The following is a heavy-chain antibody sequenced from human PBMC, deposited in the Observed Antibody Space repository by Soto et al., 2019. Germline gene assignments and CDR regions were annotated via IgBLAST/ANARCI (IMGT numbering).Heavy chain of an antibody. CDR3: ARYHTARASGYPLSPAYYYYVIDV. D-gene: IGHD5-12*01. V-gene: IGHV4-59*01. CDR2: IYYNGST. Sequence: QVQLQESAPGLVKPSETLSLTCTVSGGSISSYCWSWIRQPPGKGMEWIGYIYYNGSTNYNPSLKSRVTMSVDTSKIQFSLMLSSVTAADTAVYYCARYHTARASGYPLSPAYYYYVIDVWGQGTSVTVSS. CDR1: GGSISSYC. J-gene: IGHJ6*02.